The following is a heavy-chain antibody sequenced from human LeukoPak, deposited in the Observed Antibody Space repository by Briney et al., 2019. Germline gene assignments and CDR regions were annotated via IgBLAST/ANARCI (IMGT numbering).Heavy chain of an antibody. V-gene: IGHV4-34*01. CDR2: INHSGST. D-gene: IGHD3-22*01. J-gene: IGHJ4*02. CDR1: SGSFSGYY. CDR3: ARAPGYYYDSSGYLTGFVDY. Sequence: PSETLSLTCAVYSGSFSGYYWSWIRQPPGKGLEWIGEINHSGSTNYNPSLKSRVTISVDTSKNQFSLKLSSVTAADTAVYYCARAPGYYYDSSGYLTGFVDYWGQGTLVTVSS.